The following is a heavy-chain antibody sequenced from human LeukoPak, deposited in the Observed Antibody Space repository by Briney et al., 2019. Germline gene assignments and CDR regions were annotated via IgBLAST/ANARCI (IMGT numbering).Heavy chain of an antibody. V-gene: IGHV3-66*01. CDR1: GFTFSSYA. J-gene: IGHJ4*02. CDR2: IYSGGST. Sequence: GGSLRLSCAASGFTFSSYAMSWVRQAPGKGLEWVSVIYSGGSTYYADSVKGRFTISRDNSKNTLYLQMNSLRAEDTAVYYCARAGTSYYYDSSGYYRYWGQGTLVTVSS. D-gene: IGHD3-22*01. CDR3: ARAGTSYYYDSSGYYRY.